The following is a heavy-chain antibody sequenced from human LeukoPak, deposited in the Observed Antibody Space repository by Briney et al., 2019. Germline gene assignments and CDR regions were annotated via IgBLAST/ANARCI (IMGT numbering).Heavy chain of an antibody. D-gene: IGHD3-10*01. CDR1: GFTFSSYA. CDR3: ANLRAQDLYGMDV. J-gene: IGHJ6*02. CDR2: ISGSGGST. V-gene: IGHV3-23*01. Sequence: GGSLRLSCAASGFTFSSYAMSWVRQAPGKGLEWVSAISGSGGSTYYADSVKGRFTISRDNSKSTLYLQMNSLRAEDTAVYYCANLRAQDLYGMDVWGQGTTVTVSS.